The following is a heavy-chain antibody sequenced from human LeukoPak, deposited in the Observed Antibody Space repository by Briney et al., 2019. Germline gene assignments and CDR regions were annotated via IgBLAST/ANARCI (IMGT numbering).Heavy chain of an antibody. CDR3: ARVGPWSSGMNY. CDR2: INHSGST. CDR1: GGSFSGYY. D-gene: IGHD6-19*01. J-gene: IGHJ4*02. V-gene: IGHV4-34*01. Sequence: PSETLSLTCAVYGGSFSGYYWSWIRQPPGKGLEWIGEINHSGSTNYNPSHKSRVTISVDTSKNQFSLKLSSVTAADTAVYYCARVGPWSSGMNYWGQGTLVTVSS.